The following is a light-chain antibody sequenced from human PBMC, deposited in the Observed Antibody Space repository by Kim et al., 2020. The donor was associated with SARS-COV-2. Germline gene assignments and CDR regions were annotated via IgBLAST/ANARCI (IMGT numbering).Light chain of an antibody. CDR3: QYYDTHST. J-gene: IGKJ2*01. Sequence: DIQMTQSPSTLSSSVGDRVTITCRASQSINSLLAWYQQKPGKAPKLLIYDASNLEGGVQSRCSGSGAGKEFTLTSSSLPPDDVETYYCQYYDTHSTFGQGTKVDIK. V-gene: IGKV1-5*01. CDR2: DAS. CDR1: QSINSL.